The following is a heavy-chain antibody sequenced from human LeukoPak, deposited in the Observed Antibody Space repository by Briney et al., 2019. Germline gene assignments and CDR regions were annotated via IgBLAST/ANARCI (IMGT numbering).Heavy chain of an antibody. CDR3: TRYYYDGSGYYYLFDY. CDR1: GFTFSGSA. J-gene: IGHJ4*02. V-gene: IGHV3-73*01. Sequence: AGGSLRLSCAASGFTFSGSAMHWVRQASGKGLEWVGRIRSKTNSYATAYAASVKGRFTISRDDSKNTAYLQMNSLKTEDTAVYHCTRYYYDGSGYYYLFDYWGQGTLVTVSS. CDR2: IRSKTNSYAT. D-gene: IGHD3-22*01.